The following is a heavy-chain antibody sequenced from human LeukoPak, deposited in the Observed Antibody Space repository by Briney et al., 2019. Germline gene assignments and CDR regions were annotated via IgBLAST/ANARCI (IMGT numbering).Heavy chain of an antibody. CDR1: GFTFSSYW. J-gene: IGHJ3*02. V-gene: IGHV3-74*01. CDR3: ARSPYSGSSFDI. Sequence: GGSLRLSCAASGFTFSSYWMHWVRQAPGEGLVWVSRIKSDGSSTSYADSVKGRFTISRDNAKNTLYLQMNSLRAEDTAVYYCARSPYSGSSFDIWGRGTMVTVSS. CDR2: IKSDGSST. D-gene: IGHD1-26*01.